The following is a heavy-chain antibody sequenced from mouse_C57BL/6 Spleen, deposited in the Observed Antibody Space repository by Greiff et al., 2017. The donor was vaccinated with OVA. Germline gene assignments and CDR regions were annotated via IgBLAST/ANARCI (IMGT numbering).Heavy chain of an antibody. D-gene: IGHD2-2*01. CDR1: GYTFTSYW. Sequence: VKLQQPGAELVKPGASVKMSCKASGYTFTSYWITWVKQRPGQGLEWIGDIYPGSGSTNYNEKFKSKATLTVDTSSSTAYMQLSSLTSEDSAVYYCARYGYGYYYAMDYWGQGTSVTVSS. CDR3: ARYGYGYYYAMDY. V-gene: IGHV1-55*01. CDR2: IYPGSGST. J-gene: IGHJ4*01.